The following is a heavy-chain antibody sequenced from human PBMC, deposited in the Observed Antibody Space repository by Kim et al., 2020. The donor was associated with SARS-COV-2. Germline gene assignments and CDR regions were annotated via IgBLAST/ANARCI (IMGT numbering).Heavy chain of an antibody. V-gene: IGHV3-53*01. J-gene: IGHJ4*02. CDR2: GGST. Sequence: GGSTYYADSVKGRFTISRDNSKNTLYLQMNSLRAEDTAVYYCARDEDLNYWGQGTMVTVSS. D-gene: IGHD2-15*01. CDR3: ARDEDLNY.